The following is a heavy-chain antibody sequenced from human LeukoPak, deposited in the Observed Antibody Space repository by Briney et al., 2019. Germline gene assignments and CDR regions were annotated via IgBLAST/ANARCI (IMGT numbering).Heavy chain of an antibody. Sequence: SVKVSCKASGYTFTGYYMHWVRQPPGQGLEWMGWINPDGGDTNYAQKFQGRVTMTRDTSISTAYMELSRLRFDDTGVYYCARESQEGYYYDNSGMDVWGKGTTVTVSS. J-gene: IGHJ6*04. CDR3: ARESQEGYYYDNSGMDV. V-gene: IGHV1-2*02. CDR2: INPDGGDT. D-gene: IGHD3-22*01. CDR1: GYTFTGYY.